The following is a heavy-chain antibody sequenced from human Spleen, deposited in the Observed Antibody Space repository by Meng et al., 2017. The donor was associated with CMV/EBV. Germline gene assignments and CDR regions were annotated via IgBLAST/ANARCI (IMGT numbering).Heavy chain of an antibody. CDR2: IDRDGTTT. D-gene: IGHD3-3*01. CDR3: ARPLLSGYYYHYGMDV. Sequence: GESLKISCAASGFTFSRYWMHWVRQVPGKGLVWVSRIDRDGTTTYYADFVRGRFTISRDNANNALFLQMDSLTVEDTGVYYCARPLLSGYYYHYGMDVWGQGTTVTVSS. J-gene: IGHJ6*02. CDR1: GFTFSRYW. V-gene: IGHV3-74*01.